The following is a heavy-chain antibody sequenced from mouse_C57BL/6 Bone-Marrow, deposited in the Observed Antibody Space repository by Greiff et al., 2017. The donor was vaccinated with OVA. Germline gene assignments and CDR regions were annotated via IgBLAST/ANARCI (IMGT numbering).Heavy chain of an antibody. D-gene: IGHD1-1*01. CDR1: GYTFTEYT. Sequence: VKLQESGAELVKPGASVKLSCKASGYTFTEYTIHWVKQRSGQGLEWIGWFYPGSGSIKYNEKFKDKATLTADKSSSTVYMELSRLTSEDSAVYFCARHEGSNYYGSSPAWFAYWGQGTLVTVSA. CDR3: ARHEGSNYYGSSPAWFAY. CDR2: FYPGSGSI. J-gene: IGHJ3*01. V-gene: IGHV1-62-2*01.